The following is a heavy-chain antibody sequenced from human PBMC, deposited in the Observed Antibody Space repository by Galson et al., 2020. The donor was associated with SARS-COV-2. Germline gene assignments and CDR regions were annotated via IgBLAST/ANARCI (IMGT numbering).Heavy chain of an antibody. CDR1: GFTFSNYW. CDR3: RAADNGFDV. Sequence: GGSLRLSCSVSGFTFSNYWMSWVRQAPGKGLEWVANIIQDGSDKYYVAAVRGRFTISRDNAKNSLYLQMNSLRAEDTALYYCRAADNGFDVWGQGTMVTVSS. CDR2: IIQDGSDK. J-gene: IGHJ3*01. D-gene: IGHD6-25*01. V-gene: IGHV3-7*01.